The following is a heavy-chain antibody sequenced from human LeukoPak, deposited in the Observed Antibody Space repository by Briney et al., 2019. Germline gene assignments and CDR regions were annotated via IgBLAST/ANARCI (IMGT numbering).Heavy chain of an antibody. V-gene: IGHV4-59*01. J-gene: IGHJ5*02. CDR3: ARGYGSGSYYSIGWFDP. D-gene: IGHD3-10*01. Sequence: SETLSLTCTVSGGSMSSYYWSWIRQPPGKGLEWIGYIYYSGSTNYNPSLKSRVTISVDTSKNQFTLKLSSVTAADTAVYYCARGYGSGSYYSIGWFDPWGQGTLVTVSS. CDR1: GGSMSSYY. CDR2: IYYSGST.